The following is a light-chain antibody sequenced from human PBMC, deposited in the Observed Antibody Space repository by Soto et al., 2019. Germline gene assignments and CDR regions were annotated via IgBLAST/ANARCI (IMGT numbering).Light chain of an antibody. V-gene: IGKV3-11*01. CDR1: QSVSSY. J-gene: IGKJ1*01. CDR3: QQRSNWPWT. Sequence: EIVLTHAPSTLSLSPVERGTLSCRASQSVSSYLAWYQQKPGQAPRLLIYDASNRATGIPARFSGSGSGTDFTLTISSLEPEDFAVYYCQQRSNWPWTFGQGTKVDIK. CDR2: DAS.